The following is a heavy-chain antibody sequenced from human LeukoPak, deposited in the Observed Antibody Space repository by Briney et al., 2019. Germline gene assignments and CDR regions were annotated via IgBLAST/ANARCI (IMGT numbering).Heavy chain of an antibody. CDR3: ARDSATGYYSDY. CDR1: GFTFSSYN. J-gene: IGHJ4*02. D-gene: IGHD3-9*01. CDR2: ITSDSSYV. V-gene: IGHV3-21*01. Sequence: PGGSLRLSCAASGFTFSSYNMNWVRQAPGKGLERVSSITSDSSYVFYADSVKGRFTISRDNAENSLYLQMNSLRVEDTAVYYCARDSATGYYSDYWGQGTLVTVSS.